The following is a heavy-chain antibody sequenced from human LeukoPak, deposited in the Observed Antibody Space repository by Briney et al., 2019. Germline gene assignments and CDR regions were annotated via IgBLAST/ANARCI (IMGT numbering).Heavy chain of an antibody. CDR1: GFTFSSYG. V-gene: IGHV3-30*18. CDR2: ISDDGSNK. Sequence: GGSLRLSCAASGFTFSSYGMHWVRQAPGKGLEWVAVISDDGSNKYYVDSVKGRFTISRDNSKNTLYLQMNSLRAEDTAVYFCAKGHSSVXXXFLDYWGQGTLVTGSS. J-gene: IGHJ4*02. D-gene: IGHD6-19*01. CDR3: AKGHSSVXXXFLDY.